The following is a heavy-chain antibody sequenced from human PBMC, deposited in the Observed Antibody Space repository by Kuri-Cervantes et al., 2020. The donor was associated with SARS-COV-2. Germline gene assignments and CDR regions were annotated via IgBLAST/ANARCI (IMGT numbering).Heavy chain of an antibody. J-gene: IGHJ4*02. CDR2: ISGSGGST. D-gene: IGHD6-13*01. Sequence: GESLKISCAASGFTFSSYAMSWVRQAPGRGLELVSAISGSGGSTYYADSVKGRFTISRDNSKNTLYLQMNSMRAEDTAVYYCARDLSWAAAGSLDYWGQGTLVTVSS. CDR3: ARDLSWAAAGSLDY. CDR1: GFTFSSYA. V-gene: IGHV3-23*01.